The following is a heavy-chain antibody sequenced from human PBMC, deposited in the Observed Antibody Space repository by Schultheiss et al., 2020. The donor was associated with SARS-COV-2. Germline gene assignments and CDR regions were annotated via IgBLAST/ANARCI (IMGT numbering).Heavy chain of an antibody. CDR3: TRGYDSSGYYIYYYYYYGMDV. CDR1: GFTFDDYA. Sequence: GGSLRLSCAASGFTFDDYAMHWVRQAPGKGLEWVGRIKSKTDGGTTEYAASVKGRFTISRDDSKSIAYLQMNSLKTEDTAVYYCTRGYDSSGYYIYYYYYYGMDVWGQGTTVTVSS. V-gene: IGHV3-49*04. J-gene: IGHJ6*02. CDR2: IKSKTDGGTT. D-gene: IGHD3-22*01.